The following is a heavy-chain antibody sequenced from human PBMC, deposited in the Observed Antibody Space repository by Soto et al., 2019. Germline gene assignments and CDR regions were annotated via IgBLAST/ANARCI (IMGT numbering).Heavy chain of an antibody. V-gene: IGHV1-2*04. CDR2: INPKSGGT. Sequence: QVQLVQSGAEVIQPGASVKVSCKASGYTFTGHYIHWVRQAPGQGLEWLGRINPKSGGTKNAQKFQAWVTMTRDTSITTAYMELSRLKSDDTAVYYCARGGLKWDLQRDYYYGMDVWGQGTTVTVSS. CDR3: ARGGLKWDLQRDYYYGMDV. D-gene: IGHD1-26*01. CDR1: GYTFTGHY. J-gene: IGHJ6*02.